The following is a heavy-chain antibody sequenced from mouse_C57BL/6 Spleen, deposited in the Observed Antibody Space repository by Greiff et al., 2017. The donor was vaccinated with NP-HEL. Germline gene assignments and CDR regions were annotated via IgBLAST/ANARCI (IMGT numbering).Heavy chain of an antibody. Sequence: VQLQESGAELVKPGASVKISCKASGYAFSSYWMNWVKQRPGKGLEWIGQIYPGDGDTNYNGKFKGKATLTADKSSSTAYMQLSSLTSEDSAVYFCATPLTGTPGYFDYWGQGTTLTVSS. CDR1: GYAFSSYW. V-gene: IGHV1-80*01. J-gene: IGHJ2*01. D-gene: IGHD4-1*01. CDR3: ATPLTGTPGYFDY. CDR2: IYPGDGDT.